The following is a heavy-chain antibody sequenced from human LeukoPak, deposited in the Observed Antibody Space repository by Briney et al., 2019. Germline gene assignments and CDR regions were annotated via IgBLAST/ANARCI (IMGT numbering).Heavy chain of an antibody. J-gene: IGHJ6*03. Sequence: PSETLSLTCTVSGGSISSSTYYWGWIRQPPGKGLEWIGTIYYSGTTYYNPSLESRVTIFEDASKNQFSLMLISVTAADTAVYYCARQISDYYYYMDVWGKGTTVTVSS. V-gene: IGHV4-39*01. CDR1: GGSISSSTYY. D-gene: IGHD3-10*01. CDR2: IYYSGTT. CDR3: ARQISDYYYYMDV.